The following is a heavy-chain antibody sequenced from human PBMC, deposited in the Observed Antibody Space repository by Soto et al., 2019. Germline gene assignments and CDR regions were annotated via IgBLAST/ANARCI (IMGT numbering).Heavy chain of an antibody. CDR1: GYTFISYG. J-gene: IGHJ6*02. Sequence: QVQLVQSGAEVKKPGSSVKVSCKASGYTFISYGISCVRQAPGQGLEWMGWISAYNDYTNYAQKLQGRVTMTTDTSTRIAYLELGSLRSDDTAGYYCAREGYYSGSGSYSPPRYYGMDVWGQGTTVTVSS. V-gene: IGHV1-18*01. CDR2: ISAYNDYT. CDR3: AREGYYSGSGSYSPPRYYGMDV. D-gene: IGHD3-10*01.